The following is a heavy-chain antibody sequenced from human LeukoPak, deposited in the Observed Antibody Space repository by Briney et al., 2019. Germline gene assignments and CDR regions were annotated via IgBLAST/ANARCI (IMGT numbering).Heavy chain of an antibody. J-gene: IGHJ4*02. Sequence: LPGGSPRLSCAASGFTFSSYALHSVRQAPGKGLEWVVVITYDGSNKYYADSVKGRFTISRDNSKNTLYLQMNSLRAEDTAVYYCARDSSPHYSSGWYTADYWGQGTLVTVSS. CDR1: GFTFSSYA. CDR2: ITYDGSNK. V-gene: IGHV3-30*04. D-gene: IGHD6-19*01. CDR3: ARDSSPHYSSGWYTADY.